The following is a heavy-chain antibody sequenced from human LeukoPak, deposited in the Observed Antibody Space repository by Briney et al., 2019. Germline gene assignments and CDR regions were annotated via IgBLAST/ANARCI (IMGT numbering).Heavy chain of an antibody. CDR2: ISSSSISI. CDR3: ARYSPYYGSGSPKFDY. Sequence: GGSLRLSCAASGFTFSSHSMNWVRQAPGKGLEWVSSISSSSISISYADSLRGRFTISRDNAKNSLYLQMNSLRADDTAVYYCARYSPYYGSGSPKFDYWGQGALVTVSS. J-gene: IGHJ4*02. V-gene: IGHV3-21*01. D-gene: IGHD3-10*01. CDR1: GFTFSSHS.